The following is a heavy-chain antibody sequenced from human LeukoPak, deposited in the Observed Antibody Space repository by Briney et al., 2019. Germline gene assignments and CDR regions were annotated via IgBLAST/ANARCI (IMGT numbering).Heavy chain of an antibody. CDR1: GFTFSSYW. J-gene: IGHJ3*02. CDR3: ARMLYSSGIFFGGAFDI. D-gene: IGHD6-19*01. V-gene: IGHV3-7*01. CDR2: IKQDGSEK. Sequence: PGGSLRLSCAASGFTFSSYWMSWVRQAPGKGLEWVANIKQDGSEKYYVDSVKGRFTISRDNAKNSLYLQMNSLRAEDTAVYYCARMLYSSGIFFGGAFDIWGQGTMVTVSS.